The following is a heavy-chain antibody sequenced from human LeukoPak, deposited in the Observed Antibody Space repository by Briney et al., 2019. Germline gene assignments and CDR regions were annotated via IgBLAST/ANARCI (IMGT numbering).Heavy chain of an antibody. CDR1: GGSISNYY. Sequence: SETLSLTCTVSGGSISNYYWSWIRQPPGKGLEWIGSIYYSGSTYYNPSLKSRVTISVDTSKNQFSLKLSSVTAADTAVYYCARPLVGAARNDAFDIWGQGTMVTVSS. CDR2: IYYSGST. D-gene: IGHD1-26*01. CDR3: ARPLVGAARNDAFDI. J-gene: IGHJ3*02. V-gene: IGHV4-39*01.